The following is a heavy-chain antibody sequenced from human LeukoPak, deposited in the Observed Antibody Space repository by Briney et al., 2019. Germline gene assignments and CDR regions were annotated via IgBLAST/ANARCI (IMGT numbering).Heavy chain of an antibody. CDR2: IYTSGST. CDR1: GYSISSGYY. CDR3: ARGGTSQVLTY. Sequence: SSETLSLTCTVSGYSISSGYYWGWIRQPPGKGLEWIGRIYTSGSTNYNPSLKSRVTMSVDTSKNHFSLKLSSVTAADTAVYYCARGGTSQVLTYWGQGTLVTVSS. J-gene: IGHJ4*02. V-gene: IGHV4-38-2*02.